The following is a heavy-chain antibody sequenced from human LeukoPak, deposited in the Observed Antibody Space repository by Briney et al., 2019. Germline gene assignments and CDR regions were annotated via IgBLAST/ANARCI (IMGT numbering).Heavy chain of an antibody. CDR3: ALAVGCSSTSCYPFFDY. J-gene: IGHJ4*02. CDR2: ISGSGGST. Sequence: GGSLRLSCAASGFTFSSYAMSWVRQAPGKGLEWVSAISGSGGSTYYADSVKGRFTISRDNSKNTLYLQMNSLRAEDTAVYYCALAVGCSSTSCYPFFDYWGQGTLVTVSS. CDR1: GFTFSSYA. D-gene: IGHD2-2*01. V-gene: IGHV3-23*01.